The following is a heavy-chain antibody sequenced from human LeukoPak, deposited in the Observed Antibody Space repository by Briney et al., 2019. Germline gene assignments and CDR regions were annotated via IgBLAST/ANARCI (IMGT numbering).Heavy chain of an antibody. CDR3: ATSIVGFTYDEHFQH. D-gene: IGHD1-26*01. CDR2: IHNGGST. V-gene: IGHV3-NL1*01. Sequence: PGGSLRLSCTASGFPFSSYGMHWVHQAPGGGLEWVSVIHNGGSTYYADSVKGRFTISRDNSKNTLYLQLNSLRVEDTAVYYCATSIVGFTYDEHFQHWGQGTLVTVSS. J-gene: IGHJ1*01. CDR1: GFPFSSYG.